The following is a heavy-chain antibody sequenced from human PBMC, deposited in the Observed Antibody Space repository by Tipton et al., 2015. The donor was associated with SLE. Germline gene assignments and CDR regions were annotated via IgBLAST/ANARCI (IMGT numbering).Heavy chain of an antibody. Sequence: TLSLTCTVSGGSIGSSSYYWGWIRQPPGKGLEWIGSIYYSGSTYYNPSLKSRVTISVDTSKNQFSLKLSSVTAADTAVYYCARDISEVGATTPYDAFDIWGQGTMVTVSS. CDR2: IYYSGST. D-gene: IGHD1-26*01. CDR3: ARDISEVGATTPYDAFDI. J-gene: IGHJ3*02. V-gene: IGHV4-39*07. CDR1: GGSIGSSSYY.